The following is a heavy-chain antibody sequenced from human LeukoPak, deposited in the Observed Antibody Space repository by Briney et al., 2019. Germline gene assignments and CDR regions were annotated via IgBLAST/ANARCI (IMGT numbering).Heavy chain of an antibody. CDR2: ISAYNGNT. Sequence: ASVKVSCKASGYTFTSYGISWVRQAPGQGLEWMGWISAYNGNTNHAQKLQGRVTMTTDTSTSTAYMELRSLRSDDTAVYYCARSPSIVVVTAADDYWGQGTLVTVSS. J-gene: IGHJ4*02. V-gene: IGHV1-18*01. CDR1: GYTFTSYG. D-gene: IGHD2-21*02. CDR3: ARSPSIVVVTAADDY.